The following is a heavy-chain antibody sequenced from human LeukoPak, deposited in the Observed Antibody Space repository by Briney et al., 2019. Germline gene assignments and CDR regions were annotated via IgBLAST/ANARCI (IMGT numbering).Heavy chain of an antibody. J-gene: IGHJ3*02. D-gene: IGHD1-26*01. CDR2: IYSGGTT. V-gene: IGHV3-53*01. Sequence: GGSLRLSCAASGFTVSSSYMSWVRQAPGKGLEWVSIIYSGGTTYYADSVQGRFTISRDNSKNTLYLQLNSLRAEDTAVYYCAKRGDTLQAFDIWGQGTVVTVSS. CDR1: GFTVSSSY. CDR3: AKRGDTLQAFDI.